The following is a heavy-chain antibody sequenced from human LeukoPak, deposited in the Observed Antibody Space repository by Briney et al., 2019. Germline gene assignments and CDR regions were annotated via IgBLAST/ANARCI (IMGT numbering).Heavy chain of an antibody. CDR1: GYTLTDYY. D-gene: IGHD1-26*01. Sequence: ASVKVSCKASGYTLTDYYMHWVRQAPGQGLEWMGWINPNSGGANFAQKFQGRVTVTRDTSISTAYMELSRLRSDDTAVYYCARDQGATTFGFDYWGQGTLVTVSS. V-gene: IGHV1-2*02. CDR2: INPNSGGA. J-gene: IGHJ4*02. CDR3: ARDQGATTFGFDY.